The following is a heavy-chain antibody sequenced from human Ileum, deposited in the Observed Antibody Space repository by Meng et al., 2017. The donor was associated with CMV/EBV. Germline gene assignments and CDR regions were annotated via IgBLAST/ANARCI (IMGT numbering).Heavy chain of an antibody. CDR2: TAYRSKWDY. CDR3: ARESELLRFDH. CDR1: GDSVSTNNVA. J-gene: IGHJ4*02. Sequence: QIHLQQSGPGLVKPSQNLSLTCDISGDSVSTNNVAWNWIRQSPLRGLEWLGRTAYRSKWDYEYSVSVKSRITISPDTSKNQFSLQLRSVTPEDTAVYYCARESELLRFDHWGQGTLVTVSS. V-gene: IGHV6-1*01. D-gene: IGHD6-6*01.